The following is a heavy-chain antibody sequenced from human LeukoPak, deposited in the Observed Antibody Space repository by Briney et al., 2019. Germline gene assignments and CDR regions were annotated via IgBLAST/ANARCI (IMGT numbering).Heavy chain of an antibody. D-gene: IGHD2-8*02. Sequence: GASVTVSFKASGYTFTRYGISWVRQARGQGLEWMGWISAYNGNTNYAQKLQGRVTMTTDTSTSTAYMELRSLRSDDTAVYYCARDWSNAFDIWGQGTMVTVSA. J-gene: IGHJ3*02. V-gene: IGHV1-18*01. CDR1: GYTFTRYG. CDR3: ARDWSNAFDI. CDR2: ISAYNGNT.